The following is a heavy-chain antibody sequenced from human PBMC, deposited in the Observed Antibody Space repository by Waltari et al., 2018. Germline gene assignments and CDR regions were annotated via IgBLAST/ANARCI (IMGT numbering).Heavy chain of an antibody. D-gene: IGHD2-2*02. CDR2: RSYDGSSK. CDR1: GFTFSSYS. V-gene: IGHV3-30*01. Sequence: QVQMVESGGGVVQPGRSLRLSCAASGFTFSSYSIHWVRQAPGKGLGWVVLRSYDGSSKYDGDSVKGRFTVSRDNSKNPVYLQLNSRRVEDTAVYYCAREDICRSTTCYTLDYWGLGTLVTVSS. J-gene: IGHJ4*02. CDR3: AREDICRSTTCYTLDY.